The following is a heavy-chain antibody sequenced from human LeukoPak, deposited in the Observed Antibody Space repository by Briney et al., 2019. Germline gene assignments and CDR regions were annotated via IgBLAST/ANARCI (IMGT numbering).Heavy chain of an antibody. CDR1: GFTSSTYA. Sequence: PGGSLRLSCAASGFTSSTYAMTWVRQAPGKGLEWVSAIGGSGDTYCAASVKGRFTISTDNSKSTLYLQMNSLRADDTAVYYCKEVGAPFDYWGQGTLVSVSS. V-gene: IGHV3-23*01. D-gene: IGHD1-26*01. CDR3: KEVGAPFDY. CDR2: IGGSGDT. J-gene: IGHJ4*02.